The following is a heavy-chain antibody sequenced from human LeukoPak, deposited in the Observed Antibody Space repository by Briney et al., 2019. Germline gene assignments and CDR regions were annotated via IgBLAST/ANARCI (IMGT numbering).Heavy chain of an antibody. CDR2: ISGSGGST. Sequence: GSLRLSCAASGFTFSSYAMSWVRQAPGKGLEWVSAISGSGGSTYYADSVKGRFTISRDNSKNTLYLQMNSLRAEDTAVYYCAKGGIVVVITTPDYWGQGTLVTVSS. CDR1: GFTFSSYA. CDR3: AKGGIVVVITTPDY. D-gene: IGHD3-22*01. J-gene: IGHJ4*02. V-gene: IGHV3-23*01.